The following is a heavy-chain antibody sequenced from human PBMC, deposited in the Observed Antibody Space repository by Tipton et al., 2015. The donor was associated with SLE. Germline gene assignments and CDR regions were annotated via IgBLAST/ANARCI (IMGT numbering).Heavy chain of an antibody. J-gene: IGHJ6*03. CDR3: AREGYDKQWLEQGYYYYYMDV. Sequence: QSGAEVKKPGSSVKVSCKASGGTFSSYAISWVRQAPGQGLEWMGRISAYNGNTNYAQKLQGRVTMTTDTSTSTAYMELRSLRSDDTAVYYCAREGYDKQWLEQGYYYYYMDVWGKGTTVTVSS. D-gene: IGHD6-19*01. CDR2: ISAYNGNT. CDR1: GGTFSSYA. V-gene: IGHV1-18*01.